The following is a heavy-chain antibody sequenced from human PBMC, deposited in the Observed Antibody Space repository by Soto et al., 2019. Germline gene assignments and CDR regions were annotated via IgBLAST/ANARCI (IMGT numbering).Heavy chain of an antibody. V-gene: IGHV1-24*01. CDR3: ATDSAGDGLYYYYGMDV. Sequence: QVQLVQSGAEVKKPGASVKVSCKVSGYTLTELSMHWVRQAPGKGLEWMGGFDPEDGETIYAQKFQGRVTMTEDTSTDTAYMELSSLGSEEAAVYYCATDSAGDGLYYYYGMDVWGQGTTVTVSS. CDR2: FDPEDGET. J-gene: IGHJ6*02. D-gene: IGHD3-10*01. CDR1: GYTLTELS.